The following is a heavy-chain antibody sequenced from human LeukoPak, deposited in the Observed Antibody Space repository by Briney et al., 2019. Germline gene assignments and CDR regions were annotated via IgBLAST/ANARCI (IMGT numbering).Heavy chain of an antibody. Sequence: GATVKVSCKASGYTFTGYYMHWVRQAPGQGLEWMGWINPNSGGTNYAQKFQGRVTMTRDTSISTAYMELSRLRSDDTAVYYCARDSQLIFGVVISLNFDYWGQGTPVTVSS. CDR2: INPNSGGT. J-gene: IGHJ4*02. V-gene: IGHV1-2*02. D-gene: IGHD3-3*02. CDR1: GYTFTGYY. CDR3: ARDSQLIFGVVISLNFDY.